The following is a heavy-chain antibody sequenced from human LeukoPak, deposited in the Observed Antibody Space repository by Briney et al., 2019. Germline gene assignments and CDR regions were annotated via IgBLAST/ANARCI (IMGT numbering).Heavy chain of an antibody. CDR1: GYTFTSYG. CDR2: ISAYNGNT. CDR3: ARGTQAIGSGWYYFDY. Sequence: APVKVSCKASGYTFTSYGISWVRQAPGQGLEWMGWISAYNGNTNYAQKLQGRVTMTTDTSTSTAYMELRSLRSDDTAVYYCARGTQAIGSGWYYFDYWGQGTLVTVSS. D-gene: IGHD6-19*01. V-gene: IGHV1-18*04. J-gene: IGHJ4*02.